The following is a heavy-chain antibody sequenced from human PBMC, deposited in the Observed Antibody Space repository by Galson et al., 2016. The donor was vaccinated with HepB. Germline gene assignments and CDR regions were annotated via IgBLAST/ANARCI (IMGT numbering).Heavy chain of an antibody. D-gene: IGHD3-3*01. CDR2: INRDGSST. V-gene: IGHV3-74*01. CDR1: GLNISSCW. Sequence: SLRLSCAASGLNISSCWLHWVRQAPGKGLVWVSRINRDGSSTGYADSVKGRFAISRDNAKNTPYLQMNSLRAEDSAVYYCASPRGSDFWSNYPYYYAMDVWGLGTTVTVSS. J-gene: IGHJ6*02. CDR3: ASPRGSDFWSNYPYYYAMDV.